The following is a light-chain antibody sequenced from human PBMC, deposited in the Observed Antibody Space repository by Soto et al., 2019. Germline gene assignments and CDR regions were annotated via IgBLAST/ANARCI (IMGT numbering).Light chain of an antibody. J-gene: IGLJ1*01. CDR1: SSDVGGYNF. V-gene: IGLV2-14*01. CDR3: SSYTTSSTLV. Sequence: QSALTQPASVSGSPGQSITISCTGTSSDVGGYNFVSWYQRHSGKVPKLIIYEVSNRPSGVSNRFSGSKSGNTASLTISGLQAEDEADYYCSSYTTSSTLVFGTGTKVTVL. CDR2: EVS.